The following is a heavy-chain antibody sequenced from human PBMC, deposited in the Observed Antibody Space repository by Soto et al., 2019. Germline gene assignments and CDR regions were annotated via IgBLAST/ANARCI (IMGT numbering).Heavy chain of an antibody. J-gene: IGHJ4*02. V-gene: IGHV4-30-2*01. Sequence: LSLTCAVSGGSLSSGGYSWSWIRQPPGKGLEWIGYIHHSGNTDYNPSLKSRVTISVDRSKNQFSLKLSSVTAADTAVYYCARGGNSWYDYWGQGTQVTVSS. D-gene: IGHD6-13*01. CDR3: ARGGNSWYDY. CDR1: GGSLSSGGYS. CDR2: IHHSGNT.